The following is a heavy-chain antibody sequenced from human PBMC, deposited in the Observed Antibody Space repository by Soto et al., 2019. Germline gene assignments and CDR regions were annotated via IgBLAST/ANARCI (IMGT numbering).Heavy chain of an antibody. CDR1: GDSISSSKW. CDR3: ARMNRDYYYYGMDV. CDR2: IDHNGVA. J-gene: IGHJ6*02. V-gene: IGHV4-4*02. Sequence: LSLTCGVSGDSISSSKWWTWVRQTPGNGLEWIGKIDHNGVANHNPSLEGRVTISKDISKNQISLKVTSVTAADSAVYYCARMNRDYYYYGMDVWGQGATVTVSS.